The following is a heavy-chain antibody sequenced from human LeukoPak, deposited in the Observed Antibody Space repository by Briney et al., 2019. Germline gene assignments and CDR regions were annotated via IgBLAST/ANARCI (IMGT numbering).Heavy chain of an antibody. CDR3: ARDRAAAARQPVDY. J-gene: IGHJ4*02. CDR1: GFTFSSYS. D-gene: IGHD6-13*01. V-gene: IGHV3-48*01. CDR2: ISSSSSTI. Sequence: GGSLRLSCAASGFTFSSYSMNWVRQAPGKGLEWVSYISSSSSTIYYADSVKDRFTISRDNAKNSLYLQMNSLRAEDTAVYYCARDRAAAARQPVDYWGQGTLVTVSS.